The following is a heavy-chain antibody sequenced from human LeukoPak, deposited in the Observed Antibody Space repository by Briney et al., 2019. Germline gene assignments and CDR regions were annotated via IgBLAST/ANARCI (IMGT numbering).Heavy chain of an antibody. J-gene: IGHJ4*02. Sequence: GGSLRLSCAASGFTFSSYSMNWVRQAPGKGLEWVSYISSSGSTIDYADSVKGRFTISRDNAKNSLYLQTNSLRAEDTAVYYCSRLRGYSYGYADYWGQGTLVTVSS. CDR1: GFTFSSYS. CDR2: ISSSGSTI. V-gene: IGHV3-48*04. CDR3: SRLRGYSYGYADY. D-gene: IGHD5-18*01.